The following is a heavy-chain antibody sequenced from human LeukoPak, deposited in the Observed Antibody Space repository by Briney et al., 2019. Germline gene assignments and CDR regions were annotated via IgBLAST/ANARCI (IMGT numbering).Heavy chain of an antibody. Sequence: SETLSLTCVVYGGSFSNYYWNWIRQPPGKGLEWIGEISHSGNTNYNPSLKGRVTISVDTSKKQFSLKLSSVTAADTALYYCARPFSGSYSAFDYWGQGTLVIVSA. CDR3: ARPFSGSYSAFDY. CDR1: GGSFSNYY. V-gene: IGHV4-34*01. J-gene: IGHJ4*02. CDR2: ISHSGNT. D-gene: IGHD1-26*01.